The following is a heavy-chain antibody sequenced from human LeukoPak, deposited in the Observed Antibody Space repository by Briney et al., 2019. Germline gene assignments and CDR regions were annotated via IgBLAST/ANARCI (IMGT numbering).Heavy chain of an antibody. Sequence: PGGSLRLSCAASGFTFSSYAMHWVRQAPGKGLEWVAVISYDGSNKYYADSVKGRFTISRDNSKNTLYLQMNSLRAEDTAVYYCAKEGGGTPYAPRVNYYYYMDVWGKGTTVTVSS. CDR1: GFTFSSYA. V-gene: IGHV3-30-3*01. CDR2: ISYDGSNK. J-gene: IGHJ6*03. CDR3: AKEGGGTPYAPRVNYYYYMDV. D-gene: IGHD3-16*01.